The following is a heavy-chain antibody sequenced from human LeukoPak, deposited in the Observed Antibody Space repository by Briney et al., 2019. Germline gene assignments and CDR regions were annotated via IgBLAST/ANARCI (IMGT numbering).Heavy chain of an antibody. Sequence: GASVKVSGKASGYIYTGYYMHWVRQAPGQGLEWMGWINPNSGGTNYAQKFEGRVTMTRDTSISTAYMELSRLRSDDTAVYYCARVGSVAAAGTGGVYWGQGTLVTVSS. CDR2: INPNSGGT. D-gene: IGHD6-13*01. CDR3: ARVGSVAAAGTGGVY. CDR1: GYIYTGYY. J-gene: IGHJ4*02. V-gene: IGHV1-2*02.